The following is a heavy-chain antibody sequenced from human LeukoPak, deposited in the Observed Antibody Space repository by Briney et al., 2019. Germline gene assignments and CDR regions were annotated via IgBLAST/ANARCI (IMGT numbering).Heavy chain of an antibody. CDR1: GFSFENYN. CDR3: ARDRSGSSSVDDAFDI. V-gene: IGHV3-21*01. CDR2: INVITGYI. J-gene: IGHJ3*02. Sequence: PGGSLRLSCAASGFSFENYNMNWVRQAPGKGLERVAYINVITGYIYYADSLKGRFTISRDNAKKSLFLEMNSLRVEDTAVYYCARDRSGSSSVDDAFDIWGQGIMVTVSS. D-gene: IGHD1-26*01.